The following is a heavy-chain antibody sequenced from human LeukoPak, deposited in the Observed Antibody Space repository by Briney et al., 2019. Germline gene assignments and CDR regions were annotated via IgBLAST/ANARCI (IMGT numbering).Heavy chain of an antibody. CDR3: ARPGYYYGSGSYSDWFDP. V-gene: IGHV4-39*01. CDR1: GGSISSSSYY. J-gene: IGHJ5*02. Sequence: SETLSLTCTVSGGSISSSSYYWGWIRQPSGKGLEWIGSIYYSGSTYYNPSLKSRVTISVDTSKNQFSLKLSSVTAADTAVYYCARPGYYYGSGSYSDWFDPWGQGTLVTVSS. CDR2: IYYSGST. D-gene: IGHD3-10*01.